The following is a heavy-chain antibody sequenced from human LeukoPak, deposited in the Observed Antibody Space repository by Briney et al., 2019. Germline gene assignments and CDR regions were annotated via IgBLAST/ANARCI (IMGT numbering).Heavy chain of an antibody. J-gene: IGHJ4*02. V-gene: IGHV3-30*03. CDR2: ISYDGSNR. CDR1: GFTFSSYG. D-gene: IGHD6-6*01. CDR3: ARGRGAARYFDY. Sequence: GRSLRLSCAASGFTFSSYGMHWVRQAPGKGLEWVAVISYDGSNRYYADSVKGRFTISRDNSKNTLYLQMNSLRAEDTAVYYCARGRGAARYFDYWGQGTLVTVSS.